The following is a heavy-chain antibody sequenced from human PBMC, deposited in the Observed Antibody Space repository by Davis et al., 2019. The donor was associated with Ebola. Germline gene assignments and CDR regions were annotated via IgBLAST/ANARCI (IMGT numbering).Heavy chain of an antibody. J-gene: IGHJ6*04. CDR2: ISSTGDI. V-gene: IGHV3-21*04. CDR1: GFTFSSYI. D-gene: IGHD3-3*01. Sequence: GESLKISCAASGFTFSSYIMNWVRQAPGKGLEWVSSISSTGDIYYADSVKGRFTISRDNAKNSLYLQMNSLRAEDTAVYYCAKSGLSFGVVKYHYGMDVWGKGTTDTVSS. CDR3: AKSGLSFGVVKYHYGMDV.